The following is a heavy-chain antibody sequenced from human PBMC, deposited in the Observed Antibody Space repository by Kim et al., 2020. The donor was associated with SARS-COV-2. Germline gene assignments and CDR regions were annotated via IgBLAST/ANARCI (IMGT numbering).Heavy chain of an antibody. Sequence: SETLSLTCTVSGGSISSGGYYWSWIRQHPGKGLEWIGYIYYSGSTYYNPSLKSRVTISVDTSKNQFSLKLSSVTAADTAVYYCATLVWGSYRLHLDPAFDIWGQGTMVTVSS. D-gene: IGHD3-16*01. CDR1: GGSISSGGYY. CDR3: ATLVWGSYRLHLDPAFDI. V-gene: IGHV4-31*03. CDR2: IYYSGST. J-gene: IGHJ3*02.